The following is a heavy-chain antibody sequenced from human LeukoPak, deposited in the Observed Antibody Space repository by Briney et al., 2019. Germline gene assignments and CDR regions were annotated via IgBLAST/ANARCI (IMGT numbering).Heavy chain of an antibody. D-gene: IGHD3-22*01. J-gene: IGHJ4*02. Sequence: AGGSLRLSCAASGFTVSSNYMSWVRQAPGKGLEWVSLIYSGGSTYYADSVKGRFTISRDNSKNMLHLQMNSVRAEDTAVYYCARDGVGTYYQDGSGFLNWGQGTLVTVSS. CDR1: GFTVSSNY. CDR2: IYSGGST. V-gene: IGHV3-53*01. CDR3: ARDGVGTYYQDGSGFLN.